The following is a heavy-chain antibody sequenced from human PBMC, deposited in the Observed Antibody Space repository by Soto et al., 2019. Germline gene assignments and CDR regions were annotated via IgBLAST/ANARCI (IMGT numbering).Heavy chain of an antibody. CDR2: VSVDPGNT. Sequence: PGGSLRLSCTASGFTLSSYPMSWVRQTPGKGLQWVASVSVDPGNTYYADSVKGRFTISRDNSIYTLYLQMNNVTAEDPAIYYCVKDGIRGIHIDKWGQGTLVTVSS. CDR1: GFTLSSYP. J-gene: IGHJ4*02. V-gene: IGHV3-23*01. CDR3: VKDGIRGIHIDK.